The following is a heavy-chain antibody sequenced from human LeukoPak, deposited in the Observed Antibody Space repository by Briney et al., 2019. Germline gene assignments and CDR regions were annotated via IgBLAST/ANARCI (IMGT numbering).Heavy chain of an antibody. Sequence: PGGSLRLSCAASGFTVSSNYMSWVRQAPGKGLEWVSIIYSGGSTYYAGSVKGRFTISRDNSRNTLYLQMNSLRDEDTAVYYCVRGDGWFGELLNFDNWGQGTLVTVSS. D-gene: IGHD3-10*01. J-gene: IGHJ4*02. CDR2: IYSGGST. CDR3: VRGDGWFGELLNFDN. CDR1: GFTVSSNY. V-gene: IGHV3-53*01.